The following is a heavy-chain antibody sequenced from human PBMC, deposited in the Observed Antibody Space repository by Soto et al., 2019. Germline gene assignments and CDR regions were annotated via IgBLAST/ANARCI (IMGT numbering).Heavy chain of an antibody. D-gene: IGHD4-4*01. Sequence: QVQLQESGPGRVNPSETLSLTCNVSGGSISSYYWSWIRQPPGKGLEWIGYVYYSGSTNYNPSLKSRVTISIDTSKNQFSLKLSSVTAADTAVYYCATYANYNHYWGQGTLVTVSS. CDR2: VYYSGST. J-gene: IGHJ4*02. V-gene: IGHV4-59*01. CDR3: ATYANYNHY. CDR1: GGSISSYY.